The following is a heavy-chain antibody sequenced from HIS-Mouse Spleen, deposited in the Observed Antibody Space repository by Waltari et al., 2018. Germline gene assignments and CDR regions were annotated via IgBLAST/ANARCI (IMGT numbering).Heavy chain of an antibody. J-gene: IGHJ4*02. CDR2: IYYSGST. CDR3: AGITVTTRWVGDAY. CDR1: GGSISSSSYY. D-gene: IGHD4-4*01. V-gene: IGHV4-39*07. Sequence: QLQLQESGPGLVKPSETLSLTCTVSGGSISSSSYYWGWIRQPPGKGLEWIGSIYYSGSTYHNPSLKSRVTISVDTSKNQFSLKLSSVTAADTAVYYCAGITVTTRWVGDAYWGQGTLVTVSS.